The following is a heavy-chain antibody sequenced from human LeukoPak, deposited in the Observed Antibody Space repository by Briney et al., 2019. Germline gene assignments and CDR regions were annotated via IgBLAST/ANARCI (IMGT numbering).Heavy chain of an antibody. CDR2: IYYSGST. V-gene: IGHV4-61*01. CDR3: ARVGPYYDFWSGYYRGLSMDV. Sequence: SETLSLTCTVSGGSVSSSSYYWSWIRQPPGKGLEWIGYIYYSGSTNYNPSLKSRVTISVDTSKNQFSLKLSSVTAADTAVYYCARVGPYYDFWSGYYRGLSMDVWGQGTTVTVSS. D-gene: IGHD3-3*01. J-gene: IGHJ6*02. CDR1: GGSVSSSSYY.